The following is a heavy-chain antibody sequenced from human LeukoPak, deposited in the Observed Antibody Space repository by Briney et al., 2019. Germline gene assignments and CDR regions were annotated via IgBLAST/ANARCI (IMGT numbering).Heavy chain of an antibody. V-gene: IGHV4-34*01. CDR1: GGSFSGYY. J-gene: IGHJ6*03. CDR2: INHSGST. CDR3: ARDGRFLEWPYYYYYMDV. D-gene: IGHD3-3*01. Sequence: SETLSLTCAVYGGSFSGYYWSWIRQPPGKGLEWIGEINHSGSTNYNPSLKSRVTISVDTSKNQFSLKLSSVTAADTAVYYCARDGRFLEWPYYYYYMDVWGKGTTVTVSS.